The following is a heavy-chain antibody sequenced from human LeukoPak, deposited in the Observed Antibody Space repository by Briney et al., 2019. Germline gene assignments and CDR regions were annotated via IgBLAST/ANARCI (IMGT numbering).Heavy chain of an antibody. V-gene: IGHV3-7*01. D-gene: IGHD4-23*01. J-gene: IGHJ4*02. CDR2: IKQEGSEK. Sequence: GGSLRLSCAASRFNFSNYWMNWVRQAPGKGLEWVANIKQEGSEKYYVDSVKGRFTISRDNAKNSLYLQMNSLRAEDTAVYYCARDYGGSSPVDYWGQGTLVTVSS. CDR3: ARDYGGSSPVDY. CDR1: RFNFSNYW.